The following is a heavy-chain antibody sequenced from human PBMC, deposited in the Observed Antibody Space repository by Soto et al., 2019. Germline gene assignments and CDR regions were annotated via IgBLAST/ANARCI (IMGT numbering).Heavy chain of an antibody. J-gene: IGHJ4*02. CDR3: ARDQINYYDSSGYYSSSSDY. V-gene: IGHV1-2*02. CDR1: GYTFTGYY. Sequence: ASVKVSCKASGYTFTGYYMHWVRQAPGQGLEWMGWINPNSGGTNYAQKFQGRVTMTRDTSISTAYMQLSRLRSDDTAVYYCARDQINYYDSSGYYSSSSDYWGQGTLVTVSS. D-gene: IGHD3-22*01. CDR2: INPNSGGT.